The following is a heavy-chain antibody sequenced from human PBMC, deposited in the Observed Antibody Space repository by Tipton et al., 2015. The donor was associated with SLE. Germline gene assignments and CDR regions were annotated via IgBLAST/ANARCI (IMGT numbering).Heavy chain of an antibody. CDR3: ARPSRQGRSLPDD. J-gene: IGHJ4*02. CDR2: INTNTANP. CDR1: GYSFTSYA. V-gene: IGHV7-4-1*02. D-gene: IGHD2-2*01. Sequence: QLVQSGSELKKPGASVKVSCKASGYSFTSYAMNWVRQAPGQGLEWMGWINTNTANPTYAQGFTGRFVFSLDTSVSTAYPQINSLKAEDTAVYYCARPSRQGRSLPDDWGQGTLVTVSS.